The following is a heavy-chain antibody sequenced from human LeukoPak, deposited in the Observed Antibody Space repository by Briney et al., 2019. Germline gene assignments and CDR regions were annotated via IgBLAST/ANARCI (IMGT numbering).Heavy chain of an antibody. CDR1: GGTFSSYA. Sequence: SVQVSCKASGGTFSSYAISWVRQAPGQGLEWMGRIIPNIRIVNTAQKLQGRVTITADKPTSTAYMELSSLRSEGTAVYYCATRGDYGDSTYFDYWGQGTLVTVSS. D-gene: IGHD4-17*01. CDR3: ATRGDYGDSTYFDY. CDR2: IIPNIRIV. V-gene: IGHV1-69*04. J-gene: IGHJ4*02.